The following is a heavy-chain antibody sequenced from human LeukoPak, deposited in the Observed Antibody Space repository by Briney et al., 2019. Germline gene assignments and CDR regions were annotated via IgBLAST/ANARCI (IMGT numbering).Heavy chain of an antibody. V-gene: IGHV4-38-2*02. CDR3: ARLLVDYYDSSGPYFDY. CDR1: GYSISSGYY. D-gene: IGHD3-22*01. Sequence: SETLSLTCTVSGYSISSGYYWGWIRQPPGKGLAWIGSIYHSGSTYYNPSLKSRVTISVDTSKNQFSLKLSSVTAADTAVYYCARLLVDYYDSSGPYFDYWGQGTLVTVSS. J-gene: IGHJ4*02. CDR2: IYHSGST.